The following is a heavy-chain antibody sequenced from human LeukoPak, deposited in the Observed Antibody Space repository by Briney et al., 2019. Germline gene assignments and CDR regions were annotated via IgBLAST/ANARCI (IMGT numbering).Heavy chain of an antibody. D-gene: IGHD3-10*01. V-gene: IGHV3-11*01. CDR2: ISSSGSTI. Sequence: GGSLRLSCAASGFTFSDYYMSWIRQAPGKGLEWVSYISSSGSTIYYADSVKGRFTISRDNAKNSLYLQMNGLRAEDTAVYYCARDLYYGSGSYPPPLVYWGQGTLVTVSS. CDR1: GFTFSDYY. J-gene: IGHJ4*02. CDR3: ARDLYYGSGSYPPPLVY.